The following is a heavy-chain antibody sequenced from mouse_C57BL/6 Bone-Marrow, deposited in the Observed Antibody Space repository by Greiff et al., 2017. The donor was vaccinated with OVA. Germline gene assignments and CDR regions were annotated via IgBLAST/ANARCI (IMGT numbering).Heavy chain of an antibody. CDR3: AVYYGNYWYFDV. D-gene: IGHD2-1*01. V-gene: IGHV15-2*01. CDR2: ILPSIGRT. J-gene: IGHJ1*03. CDR1: DSEVFPIAY. Sequence: SGSGLRSPGSSVKLSCKDFDSEVFPIAYMSWVRQKPGHGFEWIGGILPSIGRTIYGEKFEDKATLDADTLSNTAYLELNSLTSEDSAIYYCAVYYGNYWYFDVWGTGTTVTVSS.